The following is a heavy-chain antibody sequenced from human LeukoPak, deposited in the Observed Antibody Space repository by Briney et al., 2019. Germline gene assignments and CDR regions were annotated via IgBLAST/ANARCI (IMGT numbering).Heavy chain of an antibody. CDR2: IYYSGST. D-gene: IGHD3-3*01. Sequence: SETLSLTCTVAGASISSSNYYWGWIRQPPGKAPDWIGSIYYSGSTSYNPSLKSRVTISVDTSRNQFSLKLSSVTAADTAVYYCARQVRFTIFGVVIGYFDYWGQGTLVTVSS. CDR1: GASISSSNYY. J-gene: IGHJ4*02. CDR3: ARQVRFTIFGVVIGYFDY. V-gene: IGHV4-39*01.